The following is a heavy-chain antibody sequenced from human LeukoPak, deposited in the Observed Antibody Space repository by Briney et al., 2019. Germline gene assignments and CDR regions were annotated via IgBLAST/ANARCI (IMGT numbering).Heavy chain of an antibody. CDR3: ARDHYGNYTPRYFDY. CDR1: GGTFSSYT. Sequence: ASVKVSCTASGGTFSSYTISWVRQAPGQGLEWMGRIIPILGIANYAQKFQGRVTITADKSTSTAYMELSSLRSEDTAVYYCARDHYGNYTPRYFDYWGQGTVVTVSS. D-gene: IGHD4-11*01. V-gene: IGHV1-69*04. J-gene: IGHJ4*02. CDR2: IIPILGIA.